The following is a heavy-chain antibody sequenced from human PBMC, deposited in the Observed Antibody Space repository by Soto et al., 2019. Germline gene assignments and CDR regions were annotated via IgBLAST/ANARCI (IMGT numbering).Heavy chain of an antibody. V-gene: IGHV4-59*01. CDR3: ARVWGGAFDI. CDR2: IYYSGST. CDR1: GGSISSYY. D-gene: IGHD3-10*01. J-gene: IGHJ3*02. Sequence: QVQLQESGPGLVKPSETLSLTCTVSGGSISSYYWSWIRQPPGKGLEWIGYIYYSGSTNYNPSLKRRVTISVDTSKNQFSLKLSSVTGADTAVYYCARVWGGAFDIWGQGTMVTVSS.